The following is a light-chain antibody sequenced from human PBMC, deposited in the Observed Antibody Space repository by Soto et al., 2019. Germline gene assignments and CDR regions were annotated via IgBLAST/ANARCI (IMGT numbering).Light chain of an antibody. CDR1: SSDVGGYNY. CDR2: EVT. CDR3: SSYTSTSTLV. V-gene: IGLV2-14*01. J-gene: IGLJ1*01. Sequence: QSALTQPASVSGSPGQSITISCTGTSSDVGGYNYVAWCQQHPDKAPKLMIFEVTNRPSGASDRFSGSKSGNTASLTISGLQAEDEADYYCSSYTSTSTLVFGTGTKLTVL.